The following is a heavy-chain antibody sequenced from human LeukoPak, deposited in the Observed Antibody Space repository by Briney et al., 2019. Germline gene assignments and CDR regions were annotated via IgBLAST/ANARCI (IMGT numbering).Heavy chain of an antibody. CDR3: ARGLENYYYYYYMDV. J-gene: IGHJ6*03. CDR1: GYTFTSYD. V-gene: IGHV1-8*01. Sequence: GASLKVSCKASGYTFTSYDINWVRQATGQGLEWMGWMNPNSGNTGYAQRFQGRVTMTRNTSISTAYMELSSLRSEDTAVYYCARGLENYYYYYYMDVWGKGTTVTVSS. CDR2: MNPNSGNT.